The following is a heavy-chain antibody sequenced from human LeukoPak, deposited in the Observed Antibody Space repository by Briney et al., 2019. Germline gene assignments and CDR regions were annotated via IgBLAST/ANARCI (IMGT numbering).Heavy chain of an antibody. CDR3: ARESGDILTGYYSVYMDV. CDR1: GFTFSSYW. D-gene: IGHD3-9*01. Sequence: PGGSLRLSCAASGFTFSSYWMSWVRQAPGKGLEWVANIKQDGSEKYYVDSVKGRFTISRDNAKNSLYLQMNSLRAEDTAVYYCARESGDILTGYYSVYMDVWGKGTTVTVSS. CDR2: IKQDGSEK. J-gene: IGHJ6*03. V-gene: IGHV3-7*01.